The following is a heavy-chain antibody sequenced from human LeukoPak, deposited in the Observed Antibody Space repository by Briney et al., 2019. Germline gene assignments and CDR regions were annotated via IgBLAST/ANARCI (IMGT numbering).Heavy chain of an antibody. CDR2: ISYDGSNK. CDR3: AKDLGREVVVAAIG. Sequence: QPGRSLRLSCAASGFTFSSYGMHWVRQAPGKGLEWVEVISYDGSNKYYADSVKGRFTISRDNSKNTLYLQMNSLRAEDTAVYYCAKDLGREVVVAAIGWGQGTLVTVSS. V-gene: IGHV3-30*18. CDR1: GFTFSSYG. J-gene: IGHJ4*02. D-gene: IGHD2-15*01.